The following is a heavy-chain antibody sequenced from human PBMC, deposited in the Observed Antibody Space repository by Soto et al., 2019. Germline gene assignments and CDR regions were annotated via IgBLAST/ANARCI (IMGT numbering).Heavy chain of an antibody. CDR3: ARGSSNAFDI. V-gene: IGHV3-7*02. J-gene: IGHJ3*02. Sequence: EVQLVESGGGLVQPGESLRLSCAASGFSFYNYWMNWVRQAPGKGPEWVANIKPDGSDKNYVDSVKGRFTIPRDNAKNSLVLQMNSLRAEDMAVYYCARGSSNAFDIWGQGTMVTVSS. CDR2: IKPDGSDK. CDR1: GFSFYNYW.